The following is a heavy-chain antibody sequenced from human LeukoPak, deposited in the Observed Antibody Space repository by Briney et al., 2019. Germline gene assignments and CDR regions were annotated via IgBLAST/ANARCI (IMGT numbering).Heavy chain of an antibody. CDR1: GFTFSSYA. J-gene: IGHJ6*03. CDR3: AREGDSSTYYYMDV. V-gene: IGHV3-30*04. D-gene: IGHD6-13*01. Sequence: GSLRLSCAASGFTFSSYAMHWVRQAPGKGLEWVAVISYDGSNKYYADSVKGRFTISRDNSKNTLYLQMNSLRAEDTAVYYCAREGDSSTYYYMDVWGKGTTVTVSS. CDR2: ISYDGSNK.